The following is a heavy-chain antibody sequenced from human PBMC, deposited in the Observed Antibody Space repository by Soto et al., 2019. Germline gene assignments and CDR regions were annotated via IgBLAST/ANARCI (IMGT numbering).Heavy chain of an antibody. CDR2: INPSGGST. J-gene: IGHJ6*02. V-gene: IGHV1-46*03. D-gene: IGHD6-13*01. CDR1: GYTFTSYY. CDR3: ARDAAPYIAAAGSWPFYYGMDV. Sequence: ASVKVSCKASGYTFTSYYMHWVRQAPGQGLEWMGIINPSGGSTSYAQKFQGRVTMTRDTSTSTVYMELSSLRSEDTAVYYCARDAAPYIAAAGSWPFYYGMDVWGQGTTVTVSS.